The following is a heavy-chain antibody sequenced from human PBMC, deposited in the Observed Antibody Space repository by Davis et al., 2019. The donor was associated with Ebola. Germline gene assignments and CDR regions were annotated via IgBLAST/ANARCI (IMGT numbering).Heavy chain of an antibody. V-gene: IGHV1-46*01. CDR2: INPSGGST. J-gene: IGHJ4*02. CDR3: AKDTSPGGADY. Sequence: ASVKVPCKASGYTFTSYYMHWVRQAPGQGLEWMGIINPSGGSTSYAQKFQGRVTMTRDTSTSTVYMELSSLRSEDTAVYYCAKDTSPGGADYWGQGTLVTVSS. CDR1: GYTFTSYY. D-gene: IGHD2-21*01.